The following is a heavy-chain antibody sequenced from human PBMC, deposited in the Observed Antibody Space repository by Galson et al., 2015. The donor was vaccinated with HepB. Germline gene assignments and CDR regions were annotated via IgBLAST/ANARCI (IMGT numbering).Heavy chain of an antibody. D-gene: IGHD5-12*01. Sequence: SVKVSCKASGYTFTSYGISWVRQAPGQGLEWMGWISAYNGNTNYAQKLQGRVTMTTDTSTSTAYMELRSLRSDDTAVYYCARGGDIVATITGYYYYGMDVWGQGTTVTVSS. CDR1: GYTFTSYG. V-gene: IGHV1-18*01. CDR3: ARGGDIVATITGYYYYGMDV. J-gene: IGHJ6*02. CDR2: ISAYNGNT.